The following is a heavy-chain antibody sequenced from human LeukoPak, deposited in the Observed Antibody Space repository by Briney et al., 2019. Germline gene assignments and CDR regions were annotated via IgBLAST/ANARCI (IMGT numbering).Heavy chain of an antibody. Sequence: GSLRLSCSASGFTFSTYTMNWVRQAPGKGLEGGSSISSSSSYIYYADSVRGRFTISRDEAKNSMYLQMSSLRAEYTAVYYCAGDPTSSWETAFDIWGQGTMVTVSS. J-gene: IGHJ3*02. CDR2: ISSSSSYI. CDR3: AGDPTSSWETAFDI. CDR1: GFTFSTYT. V-gene: IGHV3-21*01. D-gene: IGHD1-26*01.